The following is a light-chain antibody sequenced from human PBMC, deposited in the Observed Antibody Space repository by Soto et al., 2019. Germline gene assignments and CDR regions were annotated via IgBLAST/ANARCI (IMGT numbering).Light chain of an antibody. V-gene: IGKV1-5*01. CDR3: QQYYGYSRT. Sequence: DIQMTQSPSTLSASVGDRVSITCRASQSISDWWAWYQQERGKAPKLLIYDVSSLESGVPSRFSGSGSGTEFTLTIRSLQPDDFATYYCQQYYGYSRTFGQGTKVDI. CDR2: DVS. CDR1: QSISDW. J-gene: IGKJ1*01.